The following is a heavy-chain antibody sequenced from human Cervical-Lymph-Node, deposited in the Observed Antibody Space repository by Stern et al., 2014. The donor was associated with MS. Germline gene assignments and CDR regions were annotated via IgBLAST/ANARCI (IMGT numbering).Heavy chain of an antibody. CDR2: IYHSGGA. Sequence: VQLVESGPGLVKPSETLSVTCTVSGGSVSNSYWSWIRQPPGKGLEWIGNIYHSGGANSNPSLKSRVTMSVDTSKNQFSLRLSSVTAADTAVYYCARDVGMDVWGQGTTVTVSS. V-gene: IGHV4-59*02. CDR1: GGSVSNSY. J-gene: IGHJ6*02. CDR3: ARDVGMDV.